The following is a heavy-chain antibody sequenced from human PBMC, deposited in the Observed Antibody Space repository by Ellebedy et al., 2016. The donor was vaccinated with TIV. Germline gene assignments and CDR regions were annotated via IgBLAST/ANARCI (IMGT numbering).Heavy chain of an antibody. CDR1: GFTFSTYW. J-gene: IGHJ4*02. V-gene: IGHV3-74*01. CDR3: AREVWYPAS. CDR2: INTDGSST. Sequence: PGGSLRLSCEASGFTFSTYWMHWVRQAPGKGLMWVSRINTDGSSTGYADSVKGRFTISRDNAKNTLYLQMNGLRAEDTAVYYCAREVWYPASWGQGTLVTVSS. D-gene: IGHD6-13*01.